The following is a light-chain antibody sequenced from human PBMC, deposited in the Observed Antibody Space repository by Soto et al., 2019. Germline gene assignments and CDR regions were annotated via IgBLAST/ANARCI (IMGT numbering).Light chain of an antibody. CDR2: EVS. V-gene: IGLV2-23*02. CDR3: CSDAGGSTYV. J-gene: IGLJ3*02. Sequence: QSALTQPASVSGSPGQSITISCTGTSSDVGSYNLVSWYQHHPGKAPELMIYEVSKRPSGVSNRFSGSKSGNTASLTISGLQAEDEADYYCCSDAGGSTYVFGTGTKLTVL. CDR1: SSDVGSYNL.